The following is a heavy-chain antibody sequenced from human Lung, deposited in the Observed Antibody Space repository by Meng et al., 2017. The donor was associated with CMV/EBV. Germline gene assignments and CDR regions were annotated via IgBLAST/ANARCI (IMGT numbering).Heavy chain of an antibody. CDR3: ARDPSNTSGRYAYFGY. CDR2: ISCYNGDT. CDR1: GYIFTHHG. J-gene: IGHJ4*02. D-gene: IGHD6-19*01. V-gene: IGHV1-18*01. Sequence: HVQLVKVDAHSKKPVVSVRVSCTASGYIFTHHGISWIRPAPGQGLGWMGWISCYNGDTNYAQKLQGRVTMTTDTSTNTAYMDLRGLRSDDTAVYYCARDPSNTSGRYAYFGYWGQGTLVTVSS.